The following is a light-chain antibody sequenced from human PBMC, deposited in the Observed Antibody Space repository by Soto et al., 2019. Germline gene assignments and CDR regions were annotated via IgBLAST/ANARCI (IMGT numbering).Light chain of an antibody. CDR3: MQGRQTPIT. CDR2: LGS. J-gene: IGKJ5*01. Sequence: DIVMTQSPLSLPVTPGEPASISCRSSQSLLHSNGYNYLHWYLQKPGQSPQLLIYLGSNRASGVPDRFSGSGSGTDFTLKISRVEAEDVGVYYCMQGRQTPITFGQGTRLEIK. CDR1: QSLLHSNGYNY. V-gene: IGKV2-28*01.